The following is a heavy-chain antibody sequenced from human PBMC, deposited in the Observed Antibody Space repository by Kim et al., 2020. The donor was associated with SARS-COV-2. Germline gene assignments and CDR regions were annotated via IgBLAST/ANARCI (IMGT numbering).Heavy chain of an antibody. CDR1: GYTFTSYA. J-gene: IGHJ5*02. D-gene: IGHD6-25*01. CDR2: INAGNGNT. V-gene: IGHV1-3*01. CDR3: ARGYTTGGWFGP. Sequence: ASVKVSCKASGYTFTSYAIHWVRQAPGQRLEWMGWINAGNGNTKYSQKFQGRVTITRDTSANTAYMELSGLRSEDTAVYYCARGYTTGGWFGPWGQGTLV.